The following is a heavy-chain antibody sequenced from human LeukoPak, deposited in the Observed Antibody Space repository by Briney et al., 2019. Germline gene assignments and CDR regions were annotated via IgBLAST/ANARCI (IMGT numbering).Heavy chain of an antibody. CDR2: IKRKPDGGTT. J-gene: IGHJ4*02. V-gene: IGHV3-15*01. CDR1: GFTFSNAW. CDR3: TTDRGRTELPLFGY. Sequence: GGSLRLSCAASGFTFSNAWMSWVRQVPGKGLEWVGRIKRKPDGGTTDYAAPVKGKFTISRDDAKNTLYLQMDSLKTEDTALYYCTTDRGRTELPLFGYWGQGTLVTVSS. D-gene: IGHD1-26*01.